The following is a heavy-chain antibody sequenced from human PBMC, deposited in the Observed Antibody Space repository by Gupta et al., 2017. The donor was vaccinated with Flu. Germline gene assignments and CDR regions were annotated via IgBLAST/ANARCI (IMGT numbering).Heavy chain of an antibody. D-gene: IGHD2-21*02. CDR1: GLTFSSSV. CDR2: SGSYT. V-gene: IGHV3-23*01. CDR3: AKHISTSGIRAFDV. J-gene: IGHJ3*01. Sequence: EVQLLESGGGLVQPGGSLRLSCAASGLTFSSSVMSWVRQAPGKGLDWVSASGSYTYYADSVKGRFTISRDNSKNTLYLQMNSLTAEDTAVYFCAKHISTSGIRAFDVWGQGTMVTVSP.